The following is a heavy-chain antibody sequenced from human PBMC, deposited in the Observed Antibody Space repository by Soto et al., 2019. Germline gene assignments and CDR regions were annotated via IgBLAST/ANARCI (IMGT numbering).Heavy chain of an antibody. CDR2: IYYSGST. CDR3: ARVYGDYLDY. D-gene: IGHD4-17*01. V-gene: IGHV4-59*01. CDR1: GGSISSYY. Sequence: SETLSLTCTITGGSISSYYLSWIRQPPGKGLEWIGYIYYSGSTNYNPSLKSRVTISVDTSKNQFSLKLSSVTAADTAVYYCARVYGDYLDYWGQGTLVTVS. J-gene: IGHJ4*02.